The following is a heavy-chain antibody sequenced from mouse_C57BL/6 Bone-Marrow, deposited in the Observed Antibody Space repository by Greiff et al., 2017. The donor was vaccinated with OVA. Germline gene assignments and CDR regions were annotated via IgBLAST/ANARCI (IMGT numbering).Heavy chain of an antibody. D-gene: IGHD1-1*01. Sequence: EVQVVESGGGLVQPGGSLSLSCAASGFTFTDYYMSWVRQPPGKALEWLGFIRNKANGYTTEYSASVKGRFTISRDNSQSILYLQMNALRAEDSATYYCARSPHDYGSRGYFDYWGQGTTLTVSS. CDR1: GFTFTDYY. V-gene: IGHV7-3*01. CDR3: ARSPHDYGSRGYFDY. J-gene: IGHJ2*01. CDR2: IRNKANGYTT.